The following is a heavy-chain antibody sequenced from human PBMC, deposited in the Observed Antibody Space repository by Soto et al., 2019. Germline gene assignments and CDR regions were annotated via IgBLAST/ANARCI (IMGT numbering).Heavy chain of an antibody. CDR3: ARAWSGLRRGDADY. Sequence: SETLSLTCTVSGGSISSSSYYWGWIRQPPGKGLEWIGSFHYSANTYYNPSLKSRVTISVDTSKNQFSLKLSSVTAADMAVYYCARAWSGLRRGDADYWGQGALVTVSS. CDR1: GGSISSSSYY. J-gene: IGHJ4*02. CDR2: FHYSANT. D-gene: IGHD3-10*01. V-gene: IGHV4-39*01.